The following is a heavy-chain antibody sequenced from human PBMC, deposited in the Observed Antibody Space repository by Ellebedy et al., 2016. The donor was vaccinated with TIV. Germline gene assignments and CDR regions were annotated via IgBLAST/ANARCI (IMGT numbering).Heavy chain of an antibody. Sequence: PGGSLRLSCAASGFTFSNYAMSWVRQSPGKGLEWVAGISGNGISAYYAGSVEGRFTFSRDHSQNSLYLQMNSLRAEDTAVYYCAKGARDYSGGYYYYAMDVWGQGTTVTVSS. CDR3: AKGARDYSGGYYYYAMDV. CDR2: ISGNGISA. D-gene: IGHD2-15*01. J-gene: IGHJ6*02. CDR1: GFTFSNYA. V-gene: IGHV3-23*01.